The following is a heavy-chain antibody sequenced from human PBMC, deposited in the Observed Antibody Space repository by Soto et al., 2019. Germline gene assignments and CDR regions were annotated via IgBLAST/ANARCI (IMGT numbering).Heavy chain of an antibody. D-gene: IGHD3-16*01. V-gene: IGHV1-18*01. CDR1: GYSFTRYG. CDR3: AMVDVYVTPSPQDV. CDR2: INTYNGNT. J-gene: IGHJ6*02. Sequence: QVQLVESGAEVKNPGASVKVSCKASGYSFTRYGIGWARQAPEQGLEWMGWINTYNGNTNYAQNVQGRVTLTTDTPTSTAYMELRSLRSNDTAIYYCAMVDVYVTPSPQDVWGQGTTVIVSS.